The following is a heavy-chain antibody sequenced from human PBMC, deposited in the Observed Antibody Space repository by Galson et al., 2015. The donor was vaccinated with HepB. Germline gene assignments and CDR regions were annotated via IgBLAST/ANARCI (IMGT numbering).Heavy chain of an antibody. V-gene: IGHV3-73*01. J-gene: IGHJ4*02. D-gene: IGHD3-16*01. CDR2: TRSKAYSFAT. CDR1: GFVFSASA. CDR3: ARVQYYDYVWKGFDY. Sequence: SLRLSCAASGFVFSASAMHWVRQASGKGLEWVGRTRSKAYSFATEYAASVKGRFTISRHDSRNTAYLQMNSLRAEDTAVYYCARVQYYDYVWKGFDYWGQGTLVTVSS.